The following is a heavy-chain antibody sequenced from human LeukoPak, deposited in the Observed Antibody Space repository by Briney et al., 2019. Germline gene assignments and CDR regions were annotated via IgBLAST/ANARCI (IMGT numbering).Heavy chain of an antibody. J-gene: IGHJ5*02. CDR3: ARMKGYYVGFDP. CDR1: GGTFSNYA. V-gene: IGHV1-69*13. D-gene: IGHD3-22*01. CDR2: IIPIFGTA. Sequence: SVKVSCKASGGTFSNYAISWVRQAPGQGLEWMGGIIPIFGTANYAQKFQGRVTITADESTSTAYMELSSLRSEDTAVYYCARMKGYYVGFDPWGQGTLVTVSS.